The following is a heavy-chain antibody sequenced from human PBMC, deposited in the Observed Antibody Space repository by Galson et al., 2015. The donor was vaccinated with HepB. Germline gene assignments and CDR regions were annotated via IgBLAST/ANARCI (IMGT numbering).Heavy chain of an antibody. V-gene: IGHV1-58*02. D-gene: IGHD5-18*01. CDR1: GFTFTSSA. CDR2: IVVGSGNT. CDR3: AAFLTAMVPGDAFGI. J-gene: IGHJ3*02. Sequence: SVKVSCKASGFTFTSSAMQWVRQARGQRLEWVGWIVVGSGNTNYAQKFQERVTITRDMSTSTAYMELSSLRSEDTAVYYWAAFLTAMVPGDAFGIWGQGTMVTVSS.